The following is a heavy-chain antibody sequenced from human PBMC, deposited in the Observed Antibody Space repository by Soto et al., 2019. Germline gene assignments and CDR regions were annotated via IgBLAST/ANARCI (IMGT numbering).Heavy chain of an antibody. CDR1: GGSISSYY. J-gene: IGHJ4*02. CDR3: ARDVAAASQTDFAY. V-gene: IGHV4-59*12. D-gene: IGHD2-15*01. CDR2: IYYSGST. Sequence: SETLSLTCTVSGGSISSYYGSWIRQPPGKGLEWIGYIYYSGSTNYNPSLKSRVTISVDTSKNQFSLKLSPVTAEDPALYYCARDVAAASQTDFAYGGGGTLVTVSS.